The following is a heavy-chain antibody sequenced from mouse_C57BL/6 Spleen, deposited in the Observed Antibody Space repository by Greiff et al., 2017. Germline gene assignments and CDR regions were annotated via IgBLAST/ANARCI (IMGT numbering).Heavy chain of an antibody. CDR1: GYSITSGYY. CDR3: ARSDGYFWFAY. J-gene: IGHJ3*01. D-gene: IGHD2-3*01. Sequence: DVQLQESGPGLVKPSQSLSLTCSVTGYSITSGYYWNWIRQFPGNKLEWMGYISYDGSNNYNPSLKNRISITRDTSKNQFFLKLNSVTTEDTATYYCARSDGYFWFAYWGQGTLVTVSA. CDR2: ISYDGSN. V-gene: IGHV3-6*01.